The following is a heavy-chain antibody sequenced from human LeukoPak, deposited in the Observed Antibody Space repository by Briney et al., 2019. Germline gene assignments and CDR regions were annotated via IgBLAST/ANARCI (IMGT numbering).Heavy chain of an antibody. CDR3: ARAGGIGYYFDY. V-gene: IGHV3-48*03. CDR2: ISSSGGTI. D-gene: IGHD4-23*01. J-gene: IGHJ4*02. Sequence: GGSLRLSCAASGFTFSSYEMNWVRQAPGKGLEWVSYISSSGGTIYYADSVKGRFTISRDNAKNSLYLQMNSLRAEDTAVYYCARAGGIGYYFDYWGQGTLVTVSS. CDR1: GFTFSSYE.